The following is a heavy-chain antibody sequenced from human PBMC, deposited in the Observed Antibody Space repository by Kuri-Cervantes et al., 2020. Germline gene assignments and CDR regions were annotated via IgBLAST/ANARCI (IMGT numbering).Heavy chain of an antibody. CDR1: GDTLTELS. CDR3: ARGGTYSSGWFWPFDP. V-gene: IGHV1-8*01. CDR2: MNPNSGNT. J-gene: IGHJ5*02. Sequence: ASVKVSCKVAGDTLTELSMHWVRQATGQGLEWMGWMNPNSGNTGYSQKFQGRVTMTRNTPISTAYMALSSLRTEETAVYYCARGGTYSSGWFWPFDPWGQGTLVTVSS. D-gene: IGHD6-19*01.